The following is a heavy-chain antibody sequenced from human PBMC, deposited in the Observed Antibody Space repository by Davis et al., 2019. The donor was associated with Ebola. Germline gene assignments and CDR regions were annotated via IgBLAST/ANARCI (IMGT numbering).Heavy chain of an antibody. V-gene: IGHV4-34*01. CDR3: ARYSNYGGPWGSRDY. CDR1: GFTFSSFA. Sequence: MPGGSLRLSCAASGFTFSSFAMSWIRQPPGKGLEWIGEINHSGSTNYNPSLKSRVTISVDTSKNQFSLKLSSVTAADTAVYYCARYSNYGGPWGSRDYWGQGTLVTVSS. D-gene: IGHD4-11*01. J-gene: IGHJ4*02. CDR2: INHSGST.